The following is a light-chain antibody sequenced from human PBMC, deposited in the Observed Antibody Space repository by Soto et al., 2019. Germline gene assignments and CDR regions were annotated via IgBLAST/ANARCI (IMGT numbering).Light chain of an antibody. CDR2: GAS. V-gene: IGKV3-20*01. Sequence: IVLTQSPGTLSLSPGEGATLSCRASQSVGKNYLAWYQHKSGQAPRLLIHGASNRATGIPERFSGSGSGTDFTLTISRLEPDDFEVYYCHQYDYLPLTFGAGTKVDIX. J-gene: IGKJ4*01. CDR1: QSVGKNY. CDR3: HQYDYLPLT.